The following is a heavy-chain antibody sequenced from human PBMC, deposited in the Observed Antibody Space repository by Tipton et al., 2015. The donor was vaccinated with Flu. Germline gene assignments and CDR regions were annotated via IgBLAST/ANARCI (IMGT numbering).Heavy chain of an antibody. CDR1: GGSFATSG. D-gene: IGHD3-10*01. CDR3: ARPMARGVMVGYYYYGMDV. J-gene: IGHJ6*02. V-gene: IGHV1-69*01. CDR2: FIPLFGTP. Sequence: QVQLVQSGAEVKKPGSSVKVSCKASGGSFATSGMSWVRQAPGQGLEWMGGFIPLFGTPNYAQKFKGRVTISADESKTTAYMELNSLRSEDTAVYYCARPMARGVMVGYYYYGMDVWGQGTTVTVSS.